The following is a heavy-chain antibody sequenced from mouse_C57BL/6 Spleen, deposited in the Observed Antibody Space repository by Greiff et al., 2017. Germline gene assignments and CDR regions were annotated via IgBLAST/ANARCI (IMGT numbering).Heavy chain of an antibody. CDR1: GYTFTSYW. D-gene: IGHD3-2*02. Sequence: QVQLQQPGTELVKPGASVKVSCKASGYTFTSYWLHWVKQRPGQGLEWIGRIHPSDSDTNYTQKFKGKATLTVDKSSSTAYMQLSSLTSEDAAVYYCAILGDSSGYLFAYWGQGTLVTVSA. V-gene: IGHV1-74*01. CDR2: IHPSDSDT. J-gene: IGHJ3*01. CDR3: AILGDSSGYLFAY.